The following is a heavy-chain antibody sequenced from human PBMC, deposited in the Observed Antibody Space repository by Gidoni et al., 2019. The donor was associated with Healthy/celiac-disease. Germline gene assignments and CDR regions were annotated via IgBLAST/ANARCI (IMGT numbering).Heavy chain of an antibody. Sequence: EVQLVQSGAEVKKPGESLNISCKGSGYSFTSYCIGWVRQMPGKGLEWMGIIYPGDSDTRYSPSFQGQVTISADKSISTAYLQWSSLKASDTAMYYCARGYYYDSSGSPRFDPWGQGTLVTVSS. V-gene: IGHV5-51*01. CDR3: ARGYYYDSSGSPRFDP. CDR1: GYSFTSYC. D-gene: IGHD3-22*01. CDR2: IYPGDSDT. J-gene: IGHJ5*02.